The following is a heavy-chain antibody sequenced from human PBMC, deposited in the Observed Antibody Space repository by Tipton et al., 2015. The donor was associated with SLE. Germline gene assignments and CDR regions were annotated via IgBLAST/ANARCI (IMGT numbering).Heavy chain of an antibody. CDR1: GFTFSDYY. J-gene: IGHJ4*02. V-gene: IGHV3-23*01. Sequence: SLRLSCAASGFTFSDYYMSWIRQAPGKGLEWVSTISGSGVSTYYADSVKGRFTISRDNSKNTLYLQLNSLRAEDTAVYYCAKEGYFDWSYYFDYWGQGTLVTVSS. CDR3: AKEGYFDWSYYFDY. D-gene: IGHD3-9*01. CDR2: ISGSGVST.